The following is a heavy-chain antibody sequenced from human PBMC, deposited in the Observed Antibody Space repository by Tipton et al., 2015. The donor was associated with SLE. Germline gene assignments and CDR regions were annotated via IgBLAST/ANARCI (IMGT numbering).Heavy chain of an antibody. D-gene: IGHD3-10*01. CDR3: ARQDSGFPYHFDH. Sequence: LRLSCTVSGGSISSYYWSWIRQPPGKGLEWIGYIYYSGSTNYNPSLKSRVTISVDTSKNQFSLKLSSVTAADTAVHYCARQDSGFPYHFDHWGQGTLVTVSS. CDR2: IYYSGST. CDR1: GGSISSYY. V-gene: IGHV4-59*01. J-gene: IGHJ4*02.